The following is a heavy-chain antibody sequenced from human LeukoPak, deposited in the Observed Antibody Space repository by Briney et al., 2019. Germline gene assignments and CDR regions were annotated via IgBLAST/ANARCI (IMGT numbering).Heavy chain of an antibody. CDR2: IIPIFGTA. V-gene: IGHV1-69*05. J-gene: IGHJ4*02. CDR3: ARSSRDGYNRDFDY. CDR1: GGTFSSYA. D-gene: IGHD5-24*01. Sequence: SVKVSCKASGGTFSSYAISWVRQAPGQGLEWMGGIIPIFGTANYAQKLQGRVTMTTDTSTSTAYMELRSLRSDDTAVYCCARSSRDGYNRDFDYWGQGTLVTVSS.